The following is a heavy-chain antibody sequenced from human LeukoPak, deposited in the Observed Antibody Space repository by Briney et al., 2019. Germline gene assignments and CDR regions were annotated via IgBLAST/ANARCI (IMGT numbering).Heavy chain of an antibody. CDR3: ARDRHGYSSGWYHPQR. V-gene: IGHV3-30-3*01. D-gene: IGHD6-19*01. J-gene: IGHJ1*01. Sequence: PGGSLRLSCAASGFTFSSYAMHWVRQAPGKGLEWVAVISYDGSNKYYADSVKGRFTISRDNSKNTLYLQMNSLRAEDTAVYYCARDRHGYSSGWYHPQRWGQGTLVTVSS. CDR1: GFTFSSYA. CDR2: ISYDGSNK.